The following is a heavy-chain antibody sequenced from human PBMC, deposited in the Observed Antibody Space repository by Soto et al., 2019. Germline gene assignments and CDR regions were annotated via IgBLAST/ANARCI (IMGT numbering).Heavy chain of an antibody. J-gene: IGHJ4*02. CDR3: TRDGTEDFWSGYYFDY. CDR2: IRSKAYGGTT. D-gene: IGHD3-3*01. Sequence: GGSLRLSCTASGFTFGDYAMSWVRQAPGKGLEWVGFIRSKAYGGTTEYAASVKGRFTISRDDSKSIAYLQMNSLKTEDTAVYYCTRDGTEDFWSGYYFDYWGQGTLVTVSS. V-gene: IGHV3-49*04. CDR1: GFTFGDYA.